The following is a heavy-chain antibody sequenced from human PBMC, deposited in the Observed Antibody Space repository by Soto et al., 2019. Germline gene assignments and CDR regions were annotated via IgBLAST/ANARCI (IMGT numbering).Heavy chain of an antibody. CDR2: IVVASGRT. CDR3: SADHPHTAIGWPV. Sequence: SVKVSCKASGFDFGSFGIQFLRQTRGRGLEWIGWIVVASGRTNYARQFQGRVAFSRDMSSTTAYMDLYDLKSDDTAVYFCSADHPHTAIGWPVWGQGTTVTVYS. CDR1: GFDFGSFG. V-gene: IGHV1-58*02. J-gene: IGHJ6*02.